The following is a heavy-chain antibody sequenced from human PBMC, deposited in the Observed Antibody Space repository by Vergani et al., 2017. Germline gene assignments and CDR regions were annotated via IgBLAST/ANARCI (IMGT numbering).Heavy chain of an antibody. V-gene: IGHV4-39*01. CDR3: ASGWDFGDSL. CDR2: IYYSGST. D-gene: IGHD4-17*01. Sequence: QLQLQESGPGLVKPSETLSLTCPVSGGSITSSSYYWGWIRQPPGKGLEWIGSIYYSGSTYYNPSLKSRLTISVDASKNQFSLKLSSVTAPDTAVYYCASGWDFGDSLWGQGTLVTVSS. J-gene: IGHJ4*02. CDR1: GGSITSSSYY.